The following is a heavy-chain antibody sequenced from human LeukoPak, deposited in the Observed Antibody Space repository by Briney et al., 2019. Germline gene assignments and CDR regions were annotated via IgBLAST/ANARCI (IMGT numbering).Heavy chain of an antibody. CDR3: AATSGWYPKVFYYYMDV. CDR1: GGSFSGYY. D-gene: IGHD6-19*01. CDR2: INHSGST. V-gene: IGHV4-34*01. J-gene: IGHJ6*03. Sequence: SETLSLTCAVYGGSFSGYYWSWIRQPPGKGLEWIGEINHSGSTNYNPSLKSRVTISVDTSKNQFSLKLSSVTAADTAVYYCAATSGWYPKVFYYYMDVWGEGTTVTVSS.